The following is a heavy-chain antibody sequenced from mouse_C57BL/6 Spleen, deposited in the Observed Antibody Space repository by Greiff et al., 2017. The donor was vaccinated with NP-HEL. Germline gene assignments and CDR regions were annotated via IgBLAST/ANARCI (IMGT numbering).Heavy chain of an antibody. J-gene: IGHJ4*01. Sequence: QVQLQQSGAELVRPGSSVKLSCKASGYTFTSYWMHWVKQRPIQGLEWIGNIDPSDSETHYNQKFKDKATLTVDKSSSTAYMQLSSLTSEDSAVYYCARSSGQDYAMDYWGQGTSVTVSS. D-gene: IGHD3-1*01. CDR2: IDPSDSET. V-gene: IGHV1-52*01. CDR1: GYTFTSYW. CDR3: ARSSGQDYAMDY.